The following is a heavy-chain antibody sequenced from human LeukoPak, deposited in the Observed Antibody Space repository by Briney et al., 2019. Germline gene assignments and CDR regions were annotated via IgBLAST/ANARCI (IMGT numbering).Heavy chain of an antibody. CDR3: ARDASSVVGATFFADY. CDR1: GFTFSSYA. V-gene: IGHV3-30*04. J-gene: IGHJ4*02. Sequence: GGSLRLSCAASGFTFSSYAMHWVRQAPGKGLEWVAVISYDASNKYYADSVKGRFTISRDNSKDTLYLQMNSLRAEDTAVYYCARDASSVVGATFFADYWGQGTLVTVSS. D-gene: IGHD1-26*01. CDR2: ISYDASNK.